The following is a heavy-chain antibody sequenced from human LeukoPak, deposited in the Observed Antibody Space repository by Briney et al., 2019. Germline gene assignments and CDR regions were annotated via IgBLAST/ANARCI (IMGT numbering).Heavy chain of an antibody. Sequence: ASVKVSCKASGYTFTSYGISWVRQAPGQGLEWMGWIGGNNGNTKYAPRFQGRVTMTTDTSTSTACMELRSLGSDDTAVYYCARDGSGSYGPYAYWGQGTLVTVSS. D-gene: IGHD1-26*01. CDR1: GYTFTSYG. V-gene: IGHV1-18*01. J-gene: IGHJ4*02. CDR2: IGGNNGNT. CDR3: ARDGSGSYGPYAY.